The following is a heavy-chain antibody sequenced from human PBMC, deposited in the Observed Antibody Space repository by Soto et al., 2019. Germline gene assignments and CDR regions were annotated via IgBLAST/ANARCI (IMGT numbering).Heavy chain of an antibody. D-gene: IGHD2-15*01. CDR3: ARGACSGGSCYSGGEGPGGY. CDR2: IYYSGST. J-gene: IGHJ4*02. Sequence: QVQLQESGPGLVKPSQTLSITCTVSGGSISSGGYYWSWIRHHPGKGLEWIGYIYYSGSTYYNPSLKSRVTISVDTSKNQFSLKLSSVTAADTAVYYGARGACSGGSCYSGGEGPGGYWGQGTLVTVSS. CDR1: GGSISSGGYY. V-gene: IGHV4-31*03.